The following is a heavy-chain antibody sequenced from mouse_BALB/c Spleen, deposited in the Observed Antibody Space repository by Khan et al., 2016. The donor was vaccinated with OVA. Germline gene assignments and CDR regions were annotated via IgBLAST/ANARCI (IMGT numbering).Heavy chain of an antibody. CDR3: ERTGNYYLEY. Sequence: EVELVESGGGLVQTGGSRKLSCAASGFSFSGFGMHWVRQASEKGLVWVAYISSDSNTIYYAATVKGRFTISRDNPKNTLFLQMTRLRSEDTAMYYCERTGNYYLEYWGQGTTLTVSS. CDR2: ISSDSNTI. J-gene: IGHJ2*01. CDR1: GFSFSGFG. D-gene: IGHD2-1*01. V-gene: IGHV5-17*02.